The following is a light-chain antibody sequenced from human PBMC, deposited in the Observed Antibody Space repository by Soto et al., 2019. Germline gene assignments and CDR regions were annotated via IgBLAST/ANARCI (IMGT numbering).Light chain of an antibody. CDR2: AAS. CDR1: QSITNY. J-gene: IGKJ4*01. V-gene: IGKV1-39*01. Sequence: IQLTQSPSSLSASVGDRVTITCLASQSITNYLNWYQHKPGQAPNLLIYAASTLQSGVPSRFSGSGSGTDFTFTINTLQPEDIGTFYCQQYDKQPVTFGGGTKVDIK. CDR3: QQYDKQPVT.